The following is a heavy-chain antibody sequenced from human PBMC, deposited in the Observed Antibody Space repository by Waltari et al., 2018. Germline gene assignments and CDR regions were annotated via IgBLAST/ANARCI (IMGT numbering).Heavy chain of an antibody. V-gene: IGHV1-2*02. CDR2: INPKSGGT. Sequence: QVQLVQSGAEVNKPGASVNVSCRASGYTFTYYDIPWVRHAPGQGLEWMGWINPKSGGTNYAQNFQGRVTMTRDTSISTAYLELSGLLSDDTAVYYCARVDRRRVVGPISFLCFFDYWGQGTLVTVSS. D-gene: IGHD3-16*02. CDR3: ARVDRRRVVGPISFLCFFDY. J-gene: IGHJ4*02. CDR1: GYTFTYYD.